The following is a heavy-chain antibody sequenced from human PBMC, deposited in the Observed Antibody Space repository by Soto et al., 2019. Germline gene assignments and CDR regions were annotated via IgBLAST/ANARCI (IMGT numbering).Heavy chain of an antibody. Sequence: GGSLRISCKCSAYRFTRYLMICVLQMPGKGLDWMCRIDPSDSYTDYSPSFKGHVNMSVEKYLSTAYLKWSGLKASDTDMYFCQRNRWITMEHWFETWGRATLV. D-gene: IGHD1-1*01. CDR1: AYRFTRYL. V-gene: IGHV5-10-1*01. CDR2: IDPSDSYT. J-gene: IGHJ5*02. CDR3: QRNRWITMEHWFET.